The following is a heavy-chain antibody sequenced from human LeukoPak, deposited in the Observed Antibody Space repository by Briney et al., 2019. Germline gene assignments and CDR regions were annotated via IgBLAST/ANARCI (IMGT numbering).Heavy chain of an antibody. CDR1: GGSITDYY. J-gene: IGHJ4*02. CDR2: MYYSGSA. Sequence: PSETLSLTCTVSGGSITDYYWSWIRHSSGKGLEWIGYMYYSGSAYYSPSLKTRVTISVDTSKNQCSLKLTSVTAADTAVYYCARSTFSSNWNLWGQGTLVTVSS. CDR3: ARSTFSSNWNL. D-gene: IGHD6-13*01. V-gene: IGHV4-59*08.